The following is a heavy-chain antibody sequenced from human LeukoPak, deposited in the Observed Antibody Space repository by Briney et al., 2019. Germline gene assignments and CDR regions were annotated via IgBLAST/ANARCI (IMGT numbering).Heavy chain of an antibody. CDR2: IYTSGST. D-gene: IGHD3-22*01. J-gene: IGHJ4*02. CDR3: ARDGAPYYYDSSGYYFDY. CDR1: GGSISSGSYY. V-gene: IGHV4-61*02. Sequence: SQTLSLTCTVSGGSISSGSYYWSWIRQPAGKGLEWIGRIYTSGSTNYNPSLKSRVTMSVDTSKNQFSLKLSSVTAADTAVYYCARDGAPYYYDSSGYYFDYWGQGTLVTVSS.